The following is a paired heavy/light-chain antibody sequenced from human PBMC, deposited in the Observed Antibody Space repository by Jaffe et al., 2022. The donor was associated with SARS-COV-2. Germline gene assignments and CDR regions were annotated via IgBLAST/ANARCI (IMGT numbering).Heavy chain of an antibody. J-gene: IGHJ4*02. CDR1: GGSINGYY. Sequence: QVQLQESGPGLVKPSETLSLTCSVSGGSINGYYWSWIRRPAGKGLEWIGRIYTTGSTDYNPSLKSRVTMSVDTSKNQFSLKLSSVTAADTAVYYCAREGYAYDLGYWGQGTLVTVSS. CDR3: AREGYAYDLGY. D-gene: IGHD3-16*01. V-gene: IGHV4-4*07. CDR2: IYTTGST.
Light chain of an antibody. V-gene: IGLV8-61*01. Sequence: QTVVTQEPSFSVSPGGTVTLTCGLSSGSVSTSYYPSWYQQTPGQTPRTLIYSTNTRSSGVPDRFSGSILGNKAALTITAAQADDESDYYCVLYMGSGISVFGGGTKLTVL. CDR2: STN. CDR1: SGSVSTSYY. CDR3: VLYMGSGISV. J-gene: IGLJ3*02.